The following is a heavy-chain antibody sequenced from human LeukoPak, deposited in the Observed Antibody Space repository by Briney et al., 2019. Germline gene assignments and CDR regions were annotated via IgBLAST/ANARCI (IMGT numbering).Heavy chain of an antibody. J-gene: IGHJ5*02. CDR2: IYYSGST. V-gene: IGHV4-59*08. D-gene: IGHD5-18*01. CDR1: GGSISSYY. Sequence: NPSETLSLTCTVSGGSISSYYWSWIRQPPGKGLEWIGYIYYSGSTNYNPSLKSRVTISVDTSKNQFSLKLSSVTAADTAVYYCARLSGYSYGYANWFDPWGQGTLVTVSS. CDR3: ARLSGYSYGYANWFDP.